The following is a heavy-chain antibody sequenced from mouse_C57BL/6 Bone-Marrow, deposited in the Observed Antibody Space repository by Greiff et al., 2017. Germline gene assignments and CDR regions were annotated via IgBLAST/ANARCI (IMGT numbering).Heavy chain of an antibody. CDR2: IYPSDSET. CDR1: GYTFTSYW. Sequence: VHLQQPGAELVRPGSSVKLSCKASGYTFTSYWMDWVKQRPGQGLEWIGNIYPSDSETHYNQKFKDKATLTVDKSSSTAYMQLSSLTSEDSAVYYCARGGRGMDYWGQGTSVTVSS. J-gene: IGHJ4*01. CDR3: ARGGRGMDY. V-gene: IGHV1-61*01.